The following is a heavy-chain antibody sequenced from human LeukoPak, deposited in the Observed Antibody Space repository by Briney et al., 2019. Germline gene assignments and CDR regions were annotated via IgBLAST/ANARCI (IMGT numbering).Heavy chain of an antibody. J-gene: IGHJ6*02. Sequence: SQTLSLTCAISGDSVSTSRASWNWLRQSPSRGLEWLGRTYYRSSWFNDYAVSMKSRISISPDTPKNQFSLQVKSVTPEDTAVYYCSRIEGYYGMDVWGQGSTVTVSS. CDR3: SRIEGYYGMDV. V-gene: IGHV6-1*01. CDR1: GDSVSTSRAS. CDR2: TYYRSSWFN. D-gene: IGHD3-22*01.